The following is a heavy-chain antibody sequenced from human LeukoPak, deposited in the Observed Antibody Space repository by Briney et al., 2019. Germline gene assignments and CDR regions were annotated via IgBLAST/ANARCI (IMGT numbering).Heavy chain of an antibody. CDR3: AKDSRYYGAAPKIDY. V-gene: IGHV3-23*01. CDR1: GFTFSSYG. CDR2: ISGSGGST. Sequence: GGSLRLSCAASGFTFSSYGMSWVRQAPGKGLEWVSAISGSGGSTYYADSVKGRFTISRDNSKNTLYLQMNSLRAEDTAVYYCAKDSRYYGAAPKIDYWGQGTLVTVSS. J-gene: IGHJ4*02. D-gene: IGHD4-17*01.